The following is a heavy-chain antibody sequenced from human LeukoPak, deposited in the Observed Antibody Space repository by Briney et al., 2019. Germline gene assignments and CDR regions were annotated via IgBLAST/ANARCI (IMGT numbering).Heavy chain of an antibody. CDR3: ATGGDLYCTTANCLPFDY. J-gene: IGHJ4*02. D-gene: IGHD2-8*01. Sequence: GGSLRLSCAASGFTFSSYWMSWVRQAPGKGLEWVANIKQDGSEKYYVDSVKCRFTISRDNAKKSLYLQMDNLRAEDTAVYYCATGGDLYCTTANCLPFDYWGQGTLVTVSS. CDR1: GFTFSSYW. V-gene: IGHV3-7*01. CDR2: IKQDGSEK.